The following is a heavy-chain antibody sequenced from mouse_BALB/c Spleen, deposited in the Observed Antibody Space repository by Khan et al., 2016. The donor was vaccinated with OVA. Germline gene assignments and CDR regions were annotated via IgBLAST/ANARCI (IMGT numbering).Heavy chain of an antibody. CDR3: ASHLTGSFAY. D-gene: IGHD4-1*01. V-gene: IGHV5-6*01. CDR1: GFSFSSYS. J-gene: IGHJ3*01. Sequence: VQLKQSGGDLVKPGGSLKLSCAASGFSFSSYSMSWVRQTPDKRLEWVATISSGGDYTYYPDIVKGRFTLSRDNAKNTLYLQMSSLKSEDTAMYYCASHLTGSFAYGGQGTLVTVSA. CDR2: ISSGGDYT.